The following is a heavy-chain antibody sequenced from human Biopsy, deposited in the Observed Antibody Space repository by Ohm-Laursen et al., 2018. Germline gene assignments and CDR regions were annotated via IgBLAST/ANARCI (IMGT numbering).Heavy chain of an antibody. D-gene: IGHD3-10*01. Sequence: SLRLSCAASGVTLSGYKMNWVRQAPGKGLEWVANIKQDGTEKYYADSVKGRFAISRDNAKNSLYLQMNSLRDDDTAVYYCASSGSGSFMKVWGQGATVTVSS. CDR2: IKQDGTEK. CDR3: ASSGSGSFMKV. CDR1: GVTLSGYK. V-gene: IGHV3-7*01. J-gene: IGHJ6*02.